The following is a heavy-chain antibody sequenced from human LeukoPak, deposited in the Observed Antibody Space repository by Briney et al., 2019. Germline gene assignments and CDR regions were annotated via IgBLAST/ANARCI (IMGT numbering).Heavy chain of an antibody. V-gene: IGHV4-31*03. J-gene: IGHJ6*02. CDR1: GGSISSGGYY. CDR2: IYYSGST. Sequence: SETLSLTCTVSGGSISSGGYYWSWIRQHPGKGLEWIGYIYYSGSTYYNPSLKSRVTISVDTSKNQFSLKPSSVTAADTAVYYCARAMIEYGMDVWGQGTTVTVSS. D-gene: IGHD3-16*01. CDR3: ARAMIEYGMDV.